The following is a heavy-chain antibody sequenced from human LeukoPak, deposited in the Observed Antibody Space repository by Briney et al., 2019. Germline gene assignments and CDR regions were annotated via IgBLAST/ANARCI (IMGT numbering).Heavy chain of an antibody. Sequence: GGSLRLSCAASGFTFSSYSMNWVRQAPGKGLEWVSSISSSSSYIYYADSVKGRFTISRGNAKNSLYLQMNSLRAEDTAVYYCARTMYSSGWYAFDYWGQGTLVTVSS. V-gene: IGHV3-21*01. CDR2: ISSSSSYI. D-gene: IGHD6-19*01. J-gene: IGHJ4*02. CDR3: ARTMYSSGWYAFDY. CDR1: GFTFSSYS.